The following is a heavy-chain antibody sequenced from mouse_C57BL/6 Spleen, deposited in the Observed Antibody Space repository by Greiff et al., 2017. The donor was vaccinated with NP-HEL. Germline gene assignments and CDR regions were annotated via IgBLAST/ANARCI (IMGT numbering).Heavy chain of an antibody. CDR3: ARTGTTVVEYFDV. J-gene: IGHJ1*03. Sequence: QVQLKQPGAELVMPGASVKLSCKASGYTFTSYWMHWVKQRPGQGLEWIGEIDPSDSYTNYNQKFKGKSTLTVDKSSSTAYMQLSSLTSEDSAVYYCARTGTTVVEYFDVWGTGTTVTVSS. CDR2: IDPSDSYT. V-gene: IGHV1-69*01. CDR1: GYTFTSYW. D-gene: IGHD1-1*01.